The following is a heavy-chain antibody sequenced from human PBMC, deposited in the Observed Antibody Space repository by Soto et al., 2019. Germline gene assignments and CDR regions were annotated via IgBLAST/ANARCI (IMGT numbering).Heavy chain of an antibody. D-gene: IGHD3-9*01. CDR1: GFTFDDYA. CDR3: AKDKLSSYYDILTGPSREGEIDI. V-gene: IGHV3-9*01. CDR2: ISWNSGSI. Sequence: GGSLRLSCAASGFTFDDYAMHWVRQAPGKGLEWVSGISWNSGSIGYADSVKGRFTISRDNAKNSLYLQMNSLRAEDTALYYCAKDKLSSYYDILTGPSREGEIDIWGQGTMVTVSS. J-gene: IGHJ3*02.